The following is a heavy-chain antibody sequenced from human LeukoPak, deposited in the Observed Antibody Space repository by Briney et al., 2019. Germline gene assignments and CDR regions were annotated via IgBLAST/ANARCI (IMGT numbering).Heavy chain of an antibody. Sequence: GGSLRLSCAASGFTLSNYGMHWVRQAPGKGLERVSVIWYDGSNTYYGDSVKGRFTISRDISKNTLYLEMNSLRAEDTAVYYCARSLERDYHGSGYYMNNWFDPWGQGTLVTVSS. D-gene: IGHD3-10*01. J-gene: IGHJ5*02. V-gene: IGHV3-33*01. CDR2: IWYDGSNT. CDR1: GFTLSNYG. CDR3: ARSLERDYHGSGYYMNNWFDP.